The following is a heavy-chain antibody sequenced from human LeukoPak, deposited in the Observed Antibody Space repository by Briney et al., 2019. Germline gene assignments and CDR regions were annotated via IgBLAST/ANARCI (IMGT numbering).Heavy chain of an antibody. D-gene: IGHD6-19*01. CDR1: GGSISSYY. J-gene: IGHJ4*02. CDR3: ARRQWLEHFDY. CDR2: IYSSGST. Sequence: SETLSLTCTVSGGSISSYYWSWIRQPAGKGLEWIGRIYSSGSTNYNPSLKSRVTMSIDKSKNQFSLKLSSVTAADTAVYYCARRQWLEHFDYWGQGTLVTVSS. V-gene: IGHV4-4*07.